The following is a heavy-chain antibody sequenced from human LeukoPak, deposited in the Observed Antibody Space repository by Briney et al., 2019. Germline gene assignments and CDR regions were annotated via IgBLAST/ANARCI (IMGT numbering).Heavy chain of an antibody. CDR1: GGSISSYC. J-gene: IGHJ6*03. Sequence: PSETLSLTCTVSGGSISSYCWSWIRQPPRKGLEWIGHIYTSGSTNYNPSLKSRVTISVDTSKNQFSLKLSSVTAADTAVYYCARSRRGIAARPGGYYYYYMDVWGKGTTVTVSS. CDR2: IYTSGST. V-gene: IGHV4-4*09. D-gene: IGHD6-6*01. CDR3: ARSRRGIAARPGGYYYYYMDV.